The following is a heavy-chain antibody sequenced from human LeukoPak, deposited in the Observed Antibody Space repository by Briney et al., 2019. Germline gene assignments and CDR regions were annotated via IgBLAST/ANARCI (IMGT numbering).Heavy chain of an antibody. Sequence: PSETLSLTCALYGGSFSGYYWSWIRQPPGKGLEWIGEINHSGSSNYNPSLKSRVTISVDTSKNQFSLKLSSVTAADTAVYYCARLSITIFYPHYMDVWGKRTTVTVSS. V-gene: IGHV4-34*01. J-gene: IGHJ6*03. D-gene: IGHD3-9*01. CDR1: GGSFSGYY. CDR2: INHSGSS. CDR3: ARLSITIFYPHYMDV.